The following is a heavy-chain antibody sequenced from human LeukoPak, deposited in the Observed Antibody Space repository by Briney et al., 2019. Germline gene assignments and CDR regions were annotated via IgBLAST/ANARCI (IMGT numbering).Heavy chain of an antibody. CDR3: AKATGLGAFEI. J-gene: IGHJ3*02. CDR2: IDHSGNT. CDR1: GGSITTNTYY. Sequence: PSETLSLTCSVSGGSITTNTYYWSWIRQPPGKGLEWIGYIDHSGNTDYNPSLKTRATISRDTSKHQFSLKLSSVTTADTAVYYCAKATGLGAFEIWGQGTMVTVSS. D-gene: IGHD4-17*01. V-gene: IGHV4-61*01.